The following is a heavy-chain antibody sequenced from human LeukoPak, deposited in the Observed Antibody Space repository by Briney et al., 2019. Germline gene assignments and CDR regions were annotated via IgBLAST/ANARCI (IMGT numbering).Heavy chain of an antibody. CDR1: GGSISSYY. J-gene: IGHJ4*02. CDR3: ARILRYFDWPYFDY. Sequence: PSETLSLTGTVSGGSISSYYWSWIRQPPGKGLEWIGYIYYSGSTNYNPSLKSRVTISVDTSKNQFSLKLSSVTAADTAVYYCARILRYFDWPYFDYWGQGTLVTVSS. CDR2: IYYSGST. D-gene: IGHD3-9*01. V-gene: IGHV4-59*08.